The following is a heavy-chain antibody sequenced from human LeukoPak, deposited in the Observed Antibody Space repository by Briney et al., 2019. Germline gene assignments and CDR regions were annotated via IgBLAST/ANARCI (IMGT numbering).Heavy chain of an antibody. CDR1: GGSISSSSYY. Sequence: PSETLSLTCTVSGGSISSSSYYWGWIRQPPGKGLEWIGSIYYSGSTYYNPSLKSRVTISVDTSKNQFSLKLSSVTAADTAVYYCAGRGIAVAGGFDCWGQGTLVTVSS. V-gene: IGHV4-39*01. J-gene: IGHJ4*02. CDR3: AGRGIAVAGGFDC. CDR2: IYYSGST. D-gene: IGHD6-19*01.